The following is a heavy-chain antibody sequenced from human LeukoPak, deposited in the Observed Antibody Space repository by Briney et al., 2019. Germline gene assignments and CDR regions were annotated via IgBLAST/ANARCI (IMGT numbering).Heavy chain of an antibody. CDR3: ARVGGATLSAFDI. Sequence: PSETLSLTCSVSGGSISSYYWSWIRQSPGNGLEWIGYMYYSGSTNYNPSLKSRVTISKDVSKNQFSLRVTSVTAADTAVYYCARVGGATLSAFDIWGQGTMVTVSS. CDR1: GGSISSYY. D-gene: IGHD3-16*01. V-gene: IGHV4-59*01. CDR2: MYYSGST. J-gene: IGHJ3*02.